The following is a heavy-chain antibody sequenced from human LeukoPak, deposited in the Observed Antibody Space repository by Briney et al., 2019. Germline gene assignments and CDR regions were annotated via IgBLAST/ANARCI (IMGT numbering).Heavy chain of an antibody. D-gene: IGHD3-16*01. J-gene: IGHJ4*02. CDR2: THYLSHWVR. V-gene: IGHV6-1*01. CDR1: GDSVSNNIAS. CDR3: ARRGDGNSYYDY. Sequence: SQTLSLTCAISGDSVSNNIASWDWIRQSPSRGLEWLGRTHYLSHWVRDYAESVRSRITINPDTSKNQFSLLLNSVRPGDSAVYFCARRGDGNSYYDYWGQGILVTVSS.